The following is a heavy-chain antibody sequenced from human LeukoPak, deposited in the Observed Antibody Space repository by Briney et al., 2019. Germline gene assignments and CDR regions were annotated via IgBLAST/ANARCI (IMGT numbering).Heavy chain of an antibody. CDR2: IIPIFGTA. V-gene: IGHV1-69*05. D-gene: IGHD6-13*01. CDR1: GGTFSSYA. J-gene: IGHJ4*02. Sequence: SVKVSCKASGGTFSSYAISWVRRAPGQGLEWMGGIIPIFGTANYAQKFQGRVAITTDESTSTAYMELSSLRSEDTAVYYCARRASSSWYLGQTYYFDYWGQGTLVTVSS. CDR3: ARRASSSWYLGQTYYFDY.